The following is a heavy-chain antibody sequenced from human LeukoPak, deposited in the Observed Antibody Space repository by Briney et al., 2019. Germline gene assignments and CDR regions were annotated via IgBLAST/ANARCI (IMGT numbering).Heavy chain of an antibody. Sequence: ASVKVSCKASGYTFTSYYMHWLRQAPRQGLEWMGIINPSGGSTSYAQKFQGRVTMTRDTSTSTVYMELSSLRSEDTAVYYCASQDSTGYNLGYWGQGTLATVSS. D-gene: IGHD3-22*01. CDR2: INPSGGST. V-gene: IGHV1-46*03. J-gene: IGHJ4*02. CDR3: ASQDSTGYNLGY. CDR1: GYTFTSYY.